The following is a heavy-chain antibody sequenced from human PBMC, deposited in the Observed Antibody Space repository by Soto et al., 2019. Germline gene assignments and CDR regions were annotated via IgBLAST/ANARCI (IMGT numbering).Heavy chain of an antibody. CDR1: GFSFNEAW. J-gene: IGHJ6*02. Sequence: EVQLVVSAGGMVKPGGSLRLSCVASGFSFNEAWMNWVRQAPGEVLEWVGRIKTSAGGGATDYAAPVQCRFTISRDDSKNALYLHMNSLRTEDTAIYYRTTGSVEGIWGQGTTVTVSS. D-gene: IGHD2-15*01. V-gene: IGHV3-15*07. CDR2: IKTSAGGGAT. CDR3: TTGSVEGI.